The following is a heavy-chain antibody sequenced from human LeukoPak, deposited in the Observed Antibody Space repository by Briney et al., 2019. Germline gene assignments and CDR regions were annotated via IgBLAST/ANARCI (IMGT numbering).Heavy chain of an antibody. V-gene: IGHV4-31*03. CDR1: GGSISSGGYY. D-gene: IGHD3-3*01. J-gene: IGHJ6*03. Sequence: SETLSLTCTVSGGSISSGGYYWSWIRQHPGKGLEWIGYIYYSGSTYYNPSLKSRVTISVDTSKNQFSLKLSSVTAADTAVYYCARGKIFGVVTEYAPYYYMDVWAKGPRSPSP. CDR3: ARGKIFGVVTEYAPYYYMDV. CDR2: IYYSGST.